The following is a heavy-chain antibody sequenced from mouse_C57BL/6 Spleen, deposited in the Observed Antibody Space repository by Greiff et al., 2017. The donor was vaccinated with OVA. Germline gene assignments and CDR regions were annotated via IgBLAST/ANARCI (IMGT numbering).Heavy chain of an antibody. CDR2: IWRGGST. CDR1: GFSLTSYG. V-gene: IGHV2-5*01. J-gene: IGHJ4*01. Sequence: VQLVESGPGLVQPSQSLSITCTVSGFSLTSYGVHWVRQSPGKGLEWLGVIWRGGSTDYNAAFMSRLSITKDNSKSQVFFKMNSLQADDTAIYYCAKNRNWDYAMDYWGQGTSVTVSS. CDR3: AKNRNWDYAMDY. D-gene: IGHD4-1*01.